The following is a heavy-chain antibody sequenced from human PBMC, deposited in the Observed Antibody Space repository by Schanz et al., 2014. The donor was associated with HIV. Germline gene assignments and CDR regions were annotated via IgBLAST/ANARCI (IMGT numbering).Heavy chain of an antibody. CDR1: GFTFSTYV. CDR2: IWFDGTNK. D-gene: IGHD3-10*01. V-gene: IGHV3-33*01. CDR3: VRGLLFQGFFAS. J-gene: IGHJ4*01. Sequence: QVQLVESGGGVVQPGRSLRLSCAASGFTFSTYVMHWGRQAPGKGLEWGAIIWFDGTNKYYADSVRGRFTISRDNSKNTLYLQMTSLRAEDTAVYYCVRGLLFQGFFASWGHGALVTVSS.